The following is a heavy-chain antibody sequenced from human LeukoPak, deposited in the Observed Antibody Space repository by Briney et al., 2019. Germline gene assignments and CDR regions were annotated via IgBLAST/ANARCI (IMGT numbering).Heavy chain of an antibody. Sequence: SSETLSLTCDVSGGPFSNSYWNWIRQPPGKGLEWIGYIGDNGNTNYNPSLKSRVTISVDTSKNQFSLKLTSLTAADTAVYYCARERPHTYGYGDFDFWGQGALVTVSS. CDR2: IGDNGNT. D-gene: IGHD5-18*01. J-gene: IGHJ4*02. CDR1: GGPFSNSY. V-gene: IGHV4-59*01. CDR3: ARERPHTYGYGDFDF.